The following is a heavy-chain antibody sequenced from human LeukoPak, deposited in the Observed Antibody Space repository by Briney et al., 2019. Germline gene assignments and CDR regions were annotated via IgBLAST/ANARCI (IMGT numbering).Heavy chain of an antibody. D-gene: IGHD4-17*01. CDR1: GFTFTSSA. J-gene: IGHJ6*02. V-gene: IGHV1-58*02. CDR2: IVVGSGNT. CDR3: ASDYGDYGSTAYYYYGMDV. Sequence: SVKVSCKASGFTFTSSAMQWVRQARGQRLEWIGWIVVGSGNTNYAQKFQERVTITRDMSTSTAYMELSSLRSKDTAVYYCASDYGDYGSTAYYYYGMDVWGQGTTVTVSS.